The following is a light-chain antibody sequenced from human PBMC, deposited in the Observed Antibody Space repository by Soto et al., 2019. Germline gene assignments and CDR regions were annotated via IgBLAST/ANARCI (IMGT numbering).Light chain of an antibody. CDR2: EVF. V-gene: IGLV2-14*02. CDR1: SSDVGSYNL. J-gene: IGLJ2*01. Sequence: QSALTQPASVSGSPGQSITISCTGPSSDVGSYNLVSWYQQYPGKAPKLIIFEVFKRPSGVSHRFSGSKSGNTASLTISGLQDEDEADYYCSSFTISRNTVIFGGGTQLTVL. CDR3: SSFTISRNTVI.